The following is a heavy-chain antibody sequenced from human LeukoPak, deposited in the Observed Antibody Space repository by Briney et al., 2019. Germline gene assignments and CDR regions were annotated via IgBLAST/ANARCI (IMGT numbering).Heavy chain of an antibody. J-gene: IGHJ4*01. CDR3: XRDPYYDSSGYVGDXLDX. D-gene: IGHD3-22*01. V-gene: IGHV1-2*06. CDR1: GYTFTGYY. CDR2: INPNSGGT. Sequence: GASVKVSCKASGYTFTGYYMHWVRQAPGQGLEWMGRINPNSGGTNYAQKFQGRVTMTRDTSISTAYMELSRLRSDDTAVYYCXRDPYYDSSGYVGDXLDXWGXXXXVTV.